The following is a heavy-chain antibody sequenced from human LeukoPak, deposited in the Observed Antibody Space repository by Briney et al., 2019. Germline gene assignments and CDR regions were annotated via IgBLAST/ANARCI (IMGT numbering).Heavy chain of an antibody. J-gene: IGHJ6*03. V-gene: IGHV5-51*01. CDR1: GYSFTSYW. Sequence: KCGESLKISCKGSGYSFTSYWIGWVRQMPGKGLEWMGIIYPGDSDTRYSPSFQGQVTISADKSISTAYLQWSSLKASDTAMYYCARCASGGYDWETPLYYYYYMDVWGKGTTVTISS. D-gene: IGHD5-12*01. CDR2: IYPGDSDT. CDR3: ARCASGGYDWETPLYYYYYMDV.